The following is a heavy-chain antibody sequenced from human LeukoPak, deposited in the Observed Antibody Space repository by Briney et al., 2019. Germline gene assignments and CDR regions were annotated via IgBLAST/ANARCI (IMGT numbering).Heavy chain of an antibody. CDR3: ARESTQPPRTYYYDSSGIYGAGYFDY. V-gene: IGHV4-59*01. Sequence: SETLSLTCTVSGGSISSYYWSWIRQPPGKGLEWIGYIYYSGSTNYNPSLKSRVTISVDTSKNRFSLKLSSVTAADTAVYYCARESTQPPRTYYYDSSGIYGAGYFDYWGQGTLVTVSS. CDR2: IYYSGST. CDR1: GGSISSYY. J-gene: IGHJ4*02. D-gene: IGHD3-22*01.